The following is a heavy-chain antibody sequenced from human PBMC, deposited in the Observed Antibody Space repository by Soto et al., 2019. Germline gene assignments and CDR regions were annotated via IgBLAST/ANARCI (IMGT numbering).Heavy chain of an antibody. J-gene: IGHJ4*02. V-gene: IGHV3-23*01. CDR2: ISGSGGST. Sequence: GGSLRLSCSASGFTFSSYAMSWVRQAPGKGLEWVSAISGSGGSTYYADSVKGRFTISRDNSKNTLYLQMNSLRAEDTAVYYCARLGNGAVAVPMEYGYWGQGTLVTVSS. CDR1: GFTFSSYA. D-gene: IGHD6-19*01. CDR3: ARLGNGAVAVPMEYGY.